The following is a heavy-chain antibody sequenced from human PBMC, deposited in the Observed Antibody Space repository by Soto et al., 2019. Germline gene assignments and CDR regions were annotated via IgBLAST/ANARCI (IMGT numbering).Heavy chain of an antibody. Sequence: QLQLQESGPGLVKPSETLSITCTVSGGSFSPNYWSWIRQPPGKGLEWVGYIYYAGSTSYNPSLKRRVTISLDTSKSQFSLRLSSVTAADTAVYYCARLGAFYQSLDPWGPGTLVTVSS. J-gene: IGHJ5*02. CDR1: GGSFSPNY. CDR3: ARLGAFYQSLDP. D-gene: IGHD3-3*02. V-gene: IGHV4-59*08. CDR2: IYYAGST.